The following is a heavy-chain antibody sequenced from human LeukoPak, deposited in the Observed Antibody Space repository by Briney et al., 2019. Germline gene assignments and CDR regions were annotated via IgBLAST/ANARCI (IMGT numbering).Heavy chain of an antibody. V-gene: IGHV3-48*03. J-gene: IGHJ4*02. D-gene: IGHD3-22*01. CDR2: ISSSGSTI. CDR1: GFTFSSYE. CDR3: ASRGAAPDSSGYYYRAAVDYYFDY. Sequence: GGSLRLSCAASGFTFSSYEMNWVRQAPGKGLEWVSYISSSGSTIYYADSVKGRFTISRDNAKNSLYLQMNSLRSEDTAVYYCASRGAAPDSSGYYYRAAVDYYFDYWGQGTLVTVSS.